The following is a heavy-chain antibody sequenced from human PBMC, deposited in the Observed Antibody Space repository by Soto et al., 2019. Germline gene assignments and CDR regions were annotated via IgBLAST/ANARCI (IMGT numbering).Heavy chain of an antibody. CDR1: GFTFSSYA. V-gene: IGHV3-23*01. J-gene: IGHJ4*02. CDR3: AKEGRWGCSSTSCYYFDY. D-gene: IGHD2-2*01. Sequence: GSLRLSCAASGFTFSSYAMSWVRQAPGKGLEWVSAISGSGGSTYYADSVKGRFTISRDNSKNTLYLQMNSLRAEDTAVYYCAKEGRWGCSSTSCYYFDYWGQGTLVTVSS. CDR2: ISGSGGST.